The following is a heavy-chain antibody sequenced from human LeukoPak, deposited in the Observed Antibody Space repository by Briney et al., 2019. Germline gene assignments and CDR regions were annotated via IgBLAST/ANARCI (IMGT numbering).Heavy chain of an antibody. V-gene: IGHV1-8*03. Sequence: ASVKVSCKASGYTFTSYYMHWVRQAPGQGLEWMGWMNPNSGNTGYAQKFQGRVTITRNTSISTAYMELSSLRSEDTAVYYCARGGSSSDAFDIWGQGTMVTVSS. CDR1: GYTFTSYY. CDR2: MNPNSGNT. J-gene: IGHJ3*02. D-gene: IGHD6-19*01. CDR3: ARGGSSSDAFDI.